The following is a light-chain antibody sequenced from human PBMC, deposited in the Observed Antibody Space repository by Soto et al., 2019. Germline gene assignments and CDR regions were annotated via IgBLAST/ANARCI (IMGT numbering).Light chain of an antibody. CDR2: EVT. V-gene: IGLV2-14*01. J-gene: IGLJ1*01. CDR3: SSYTSISTRV. CDR1: SSDVGFYNY. Sequence: QSVLTQHASVSGSPGQSITISCTGTSSDVGFYNYVSWYQQHPGKGPKLIIYEVTNRPSGISNRFSGSKSGNTASLTISGLQAEDEADYYCSSYTSISTRVFGTGTKVTVL.